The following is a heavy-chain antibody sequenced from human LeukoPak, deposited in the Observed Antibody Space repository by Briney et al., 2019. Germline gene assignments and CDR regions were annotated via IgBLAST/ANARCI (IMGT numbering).Heavy chain of an antibody. J-gene: IGHJ3*02. Sequence: PGGSLRLSCAASAFTFSTYSMHWVRQAPGKGLEWVSSISSSGSYIYYADSVKGRFTISRDNSKNTLYLQMNSLRAEDTAVYYCAKDLSEGYDILTGYSDAFDIWGQGTMVTVSS. CDR1: AFTFSTYS. CDR2: ISSSGSYI. CDR3: AKDLSEGYDILTGYSDAFDI. D-gene: IGHD3-9*01. V-gene: IGHV3-21*01.